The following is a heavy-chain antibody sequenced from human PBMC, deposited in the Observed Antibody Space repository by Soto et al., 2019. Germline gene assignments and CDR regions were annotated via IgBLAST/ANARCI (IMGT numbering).Heavy chain of an antibody. V-gene: IGHV2-5*01. D-gene: IGHD6-13*01. Sequence: QISLKESGPTLVKPTQTLTLTCTLSGFSLSTSGVGVGWIRQPPGKALEWLALLYWNDDDRYSPSLESRLTITKDISKNQVVLTMTNVDPVDTATYYCAHSRYSSKYFQPWGLGTLVTVSS. J-gene: IGHJ1*01. CDR3: AHSRYSSKYFQP. CDR1: GFSLSTSGVG. CDR2: LYWNDDD.